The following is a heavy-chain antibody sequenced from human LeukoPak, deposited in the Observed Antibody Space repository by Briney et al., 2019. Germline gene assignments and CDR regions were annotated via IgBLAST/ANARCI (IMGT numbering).Heavy chain of an antibody. J-gene: IGHJ6*03. Sequence: GGSLRLSCAASGFNLSSYSMNWVRQAPGKGLEWVSPIRSSSSYIYYADSVKGRFNISRDNDKNSLYLQMDSVRAEDTAVYYCARARQSYYYMDVWGKGTTVTVSS. V-gene: IGHV3-21*01. CDR3: ARARQSYYYMDV. CDR1: GFNLSSYS. CDR2: IRSSSSYI.